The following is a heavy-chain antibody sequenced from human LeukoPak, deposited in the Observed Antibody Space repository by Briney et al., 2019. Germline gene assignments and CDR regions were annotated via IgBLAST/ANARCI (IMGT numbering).Heavy chain of an antibody. J-gene: IGHJ5*02. CDR3: ARETSFLSIAAAGTNWFDP. Sequence: ASVKVSCKASGYTFTSYAISWVRQAPGQGLEWMGGIIPIFGTANYAQKFQGRVTITADESTSTAYMELSSLRSEDTAVYYCARETSFLSIAAAGTNWFDPWGQGTLVTVSS. CDR1: GYTFTSYA. V-gene: IGHV1-69*13. D-gene: IGHD6-13*01. CDR2: IIPIFGTA.